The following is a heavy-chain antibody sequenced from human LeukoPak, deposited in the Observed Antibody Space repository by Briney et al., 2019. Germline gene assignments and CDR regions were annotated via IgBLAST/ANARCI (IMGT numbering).Heavy chain of an antibody. V-gene: IGHV3-23*01. Sequence: GGSLRLSCAASGFTFSSSAMIWVRQPPGRGLEWVSGISGSDGSTNYADSVKGRFTISRENSKNTLYLQMNSLRAEDTAVYYCAKDSAKKYDDYWGQGTLVTVSS. D-gene: IGHD2/OR15-2a*01. CDR3: AKDSAKKYDDY. CDR1: GFTFSSSA. J-gene: IGHJ4*02. CDR2: ISGSDGST.